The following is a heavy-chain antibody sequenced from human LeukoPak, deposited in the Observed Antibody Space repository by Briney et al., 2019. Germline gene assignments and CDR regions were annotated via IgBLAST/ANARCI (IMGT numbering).Heavy chain of an antibody. CDR1: GFTFSSYA. CDR2: ISGSGGST. CDR3: AKKGGRGWGGPLFS. Sequence: PGGSLRLSCAASGFTFSSYAMSWVRQAPGKGLEWVSAISGSGGSTYYADSVKGRFTISRDNSKNTLYLQMNSLRAEDTAVYYWAKKGGRGWGGPLFSWGQGTLVTVSS. J-gene: IGHJ4*02. V-gene: IGHV3-23*01. D-gene: IGHD6-19*01.